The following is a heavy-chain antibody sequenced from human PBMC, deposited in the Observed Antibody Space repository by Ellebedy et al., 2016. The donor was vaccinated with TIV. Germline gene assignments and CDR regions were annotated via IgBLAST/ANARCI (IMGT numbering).Heavy chain of an antibody. D-gene: IGHD3-9*01. J-gene: IGHJ4*02. CDR3: ARAYTQYFDWYYFDY. CDR2: IYYSGST. CDR1: GGSISSYY. Sequence: MPSETLSLTCTVSGGSISSYYWSWIRQPPGKGLEWIGYIYYSGSTNYNPSLKSRVTISVDTSKNQFSLKLSSVTAADTAVYYCARAYTQYFDWYYFDYWGQGTLVTVSS. V-gene: IGHV4-59*01.